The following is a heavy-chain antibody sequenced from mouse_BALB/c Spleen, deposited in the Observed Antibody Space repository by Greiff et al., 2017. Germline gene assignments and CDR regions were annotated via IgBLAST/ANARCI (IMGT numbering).Heavy chain of an antibody. D-gene: IGHD3-3*01. CDR3: ARQGDGYYFDY. CDR1: GFTFSSYT. Sequence: EVHLVESGGGLVQPGGSLKLSCAASGFTFSSYTMSWVRQTPEKRLEWVAYISNGGGSTYYPDTVKGRFTISRDNAKNTLYLQMSSLKSEDTAMYYCARQGDGYYFDYWGQGTTLTVSS. CDR2: ISNGGGST. V-gene: IGHV5-12-2*01. J-gene: IGHJ2*01.